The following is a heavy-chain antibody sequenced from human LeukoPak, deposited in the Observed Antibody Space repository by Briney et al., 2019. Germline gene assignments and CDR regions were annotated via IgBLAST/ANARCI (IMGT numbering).Heavy chain of an antibody. V-gene: IGHV1-18*01. CDR1: GYTFTSYG. CDR3: ARDLITIFGVAPGYMDV. Sequence: GASVKVSCKASGYTFTSYGISWVRQAPGQGLEWMGWISAYNGNTNYAQKLQGRVTMTTDTSTSTAYMELRSLRSDDTAVYYCARDLITIFGVAPGYMDVWGKGTTVTVSS. J-gene: IGHJ6*03. D-gene: IGHD3-3*01. CDR2: ISAYNGNT.